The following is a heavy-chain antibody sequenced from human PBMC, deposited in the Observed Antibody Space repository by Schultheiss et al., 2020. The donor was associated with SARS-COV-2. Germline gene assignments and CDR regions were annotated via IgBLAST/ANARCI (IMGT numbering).Heavy chain of an antibody. CDR3: ARDAPETGYSSSWYGGDAFDI. V-gene: IGHV3-48*04. D-gene: IGHD6-13*01. J-gene: IGHJ3*02. CDR1: GFTFSSYA. CDR2: ISSSGSTI. Sequence: GGSLRLSCAASGFTFSSYAMSWVRQAPGKGLEWVSYISSSGSTIYYADSVKGRFTISRDNAKNSLYLQMNSLRAEDTAVYYCARDAPETGYSSSWYGGDAFDIWGQGTMVTVSS.